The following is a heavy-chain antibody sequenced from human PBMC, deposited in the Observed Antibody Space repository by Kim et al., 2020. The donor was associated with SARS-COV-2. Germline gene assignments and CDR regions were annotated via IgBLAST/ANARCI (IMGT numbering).Heavy chain of an antibody. D-gene: IGHD2-15*01. V-gene: IGHV1-69*13. CDR1: GGTFSSYA. Sequence: SVKVSCKASGGTFSSYAISWVRQAPGQGLEWMGGIIPIFGTANYAQKFQGRVTITADESTSTAYMELSSLRSEDTAVYYCAIRYCSGGSCYSRTRTPVYDWFDPWGQGTLVTVSS. CDR3: AIRYCSGGSCYSRTRTPVYDWFDP. CDR2: IIPIFGTA. J-gene: IGHJ5*02.